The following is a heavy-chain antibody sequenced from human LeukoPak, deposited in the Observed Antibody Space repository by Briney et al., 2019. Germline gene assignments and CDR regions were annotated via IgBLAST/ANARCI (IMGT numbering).Heavy chain of an antibody. J-gene: IGHJ1*01. Sequence: PSETLSLTSVHPRGSLIVHYGTCLPQPPGKGLEWIGYVHHSGRTNSNPSLGSRVTMSVDTSTSQLSLNLTSVTTADTAVYFCAGDLTSQYWGQGPLVFVSS. CDR3: AGDLTSQY. CDR1: RGSLIVH. D-gene: IGHD1-20*01. CDR2: VHHSGRT. V-gene: IGHV4-59*11.